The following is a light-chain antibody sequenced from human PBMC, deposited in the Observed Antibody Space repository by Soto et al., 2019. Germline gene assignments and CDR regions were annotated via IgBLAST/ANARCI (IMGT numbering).Light chain of an antibody. Sequence: DIQMTQSPSTLSASVGDRVTITCRASQSISSWLAWYQQKPGKAPKLLIYKASSLESGVPSRCSGSGSGTEFTLTISILQPDDFATYYCQHYNSYWTFGQGTKVEIK. CDR2: KAS. J-gene: IGKJ1*01. V-gene: IGKV1-5*03. CDR3: QHYNSYWT. CDR1: QSISSW.